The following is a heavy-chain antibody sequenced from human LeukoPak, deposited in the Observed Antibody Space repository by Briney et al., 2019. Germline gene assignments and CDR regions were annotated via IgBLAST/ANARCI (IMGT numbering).Heavy chain of an antibody. CDR1: GFTFDDYA. D-gene: IGHD2-2*01. Sequence: PGGSLRLSCAASGFTFDDYAMHWVRQAPGKGLEWVSGISWNSGSIGYADSVKGRFTISRDNAKNSLYLQMNSLRAEDTGVFYCAKAHSWYCSSTSCDGMDVWGQGTTVTVSS. J-gene: IGHJ6*02. CDR2: ISWNSGSI. V-gene: IGHV3-9*01. CDR3: AKAHSWYCSSTSCDGMDV.